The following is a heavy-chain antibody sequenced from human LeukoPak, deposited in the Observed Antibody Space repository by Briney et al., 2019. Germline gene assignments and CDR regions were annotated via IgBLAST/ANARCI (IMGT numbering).Heavy chain of an antibody. CDR1: GFTFSSYG. V-gene: IGHV3-30*02. CDR2: IRYDGSNK. Sequence: GGSLRLSCAASGFTFSSYGMHWVRQAPGKGLEWVAFIRYDGSNKYYADSVKGRFTISRDSSKNTLYLQMNSLRADDTAVYYCARGITADYWGRGTLVTVSS. CDR3: ARGITADY. D-gene: IGHD3-3*01. J-gene: IGHJ4*02.